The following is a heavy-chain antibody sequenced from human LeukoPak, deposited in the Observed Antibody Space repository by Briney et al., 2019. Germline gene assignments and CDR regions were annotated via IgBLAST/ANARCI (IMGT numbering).Heavy chain of an antibody. CDR2: ISTSGST. V-gene: IGHV4-61*02. CDR1: RGSIRSGSYY. CDR3: ARVYYSRSYDYWYFDL. Sequence: SQTLSLTCTVSRGSIRSGSYYWSWIRQPAGKGLEWIGRISTSGSTNYNPSLKSRVTISVDTSKNHVSLKLSSVTAADAAVYYCARVYYSRSYDYWYFDLWGRGTLVTVSS. D-gene: IGHD6-13*01. J-gene: IGHJ2*01.